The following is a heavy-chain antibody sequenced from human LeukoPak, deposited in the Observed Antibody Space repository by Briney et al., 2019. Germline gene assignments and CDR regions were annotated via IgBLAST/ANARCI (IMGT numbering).Heavy chain of an antibody. CDR3: ARGRLGVSGYKDYLDY. V-gene: IGHV1-18*01. J-gene: IGHJ4*02. CDR1: GYILTNYG. D-gene: IGHD5-12*01. Sequence: GASVKVSCSSSGYILTNYGIYWVRQAPGQGLEWMGWINTYNGETDYAQNFKGRVTMTTDTSTSTAYMDLRSLTSDATAVYYCARGRLGVSGYKDYLDYWGQGTLVTVSS. CDR2: INTYNGET.